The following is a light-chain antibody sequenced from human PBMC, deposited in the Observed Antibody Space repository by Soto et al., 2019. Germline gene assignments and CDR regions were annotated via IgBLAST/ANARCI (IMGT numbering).Light chain of an antibody. CDR2: GAS. CDR3: PHFYTFPHT. V-gene: IGKV1-39*01. J-gene: IGKJ2*01. Sequence: DRVTISCRASETIATYLNWYQQKPGRVPEVLIYGASRLQRGVPSRFSGSGYGINFTPPINHLPPADFATYLRPHFYTFPHTFGQGTKVEV. CDR1: ETIATY.